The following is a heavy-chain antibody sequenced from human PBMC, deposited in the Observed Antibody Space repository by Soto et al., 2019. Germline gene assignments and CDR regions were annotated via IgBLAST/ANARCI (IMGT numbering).Heavy chain of an antibody. J-gene: IGHJ6*02. CDR3: AKNEWEWELLRPAYYYYGMDV. V-gene: IGHV3-23*01. Sequence: GGSLRLSCAASGFTFSSFSMTWVRQAAGKGLEWVSIISDDSCGTHYADSVKGRFTISRDNSKNTLYLQMNSLRAEDTAVYYCAKNEWEWELLRPAYYYYGMDVWGQGTTVTVSS. D-gene: IGHD1-26*01. CDR1: GFTFSSFS. CDR2: ISDDSCGT.